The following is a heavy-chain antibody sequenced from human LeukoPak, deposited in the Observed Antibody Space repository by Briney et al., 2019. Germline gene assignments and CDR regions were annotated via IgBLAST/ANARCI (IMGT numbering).Heavy chain of an antibody. Sequence: ETLSLTCTVSGGSISSGDYYWSWIRRPPGKGLEWVSAISGSGGSTYYADSVKGRFTISRDNSKNTLYLQMNSLRAEDTAVYYCAKRFAHNDYWGQGTLVTVSS. CDR2: ISGSGGST. D-gene: IGHD3-3*01. CDR3: AKRFAHNDY. V-gene: IGHV3-23*01. J-gene: IGHJ4*02. CDR1: GGSISSGDYY.